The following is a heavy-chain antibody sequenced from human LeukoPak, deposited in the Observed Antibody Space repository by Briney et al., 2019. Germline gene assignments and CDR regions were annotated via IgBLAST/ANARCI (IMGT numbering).Heavy chain of an antibody. D-gene: IGHD3-22*01. CDR3: ARAKPVYSSGLDY. V-gene: IGHV3-74*01. J-gene: IGHJ4*02. CDR1: GLTLSPHL. Sequence: GGSLILSCAVSGLTLSPHLVSSVRQAPGRGLGCDSRINDDGTRTDDADTVKGLFTISRDNDKNTLYLQMSSVRDQDTAVYYCARAKPVYSSGLDYWGQGTLVTVPS. CDR2: INDDGTRT.